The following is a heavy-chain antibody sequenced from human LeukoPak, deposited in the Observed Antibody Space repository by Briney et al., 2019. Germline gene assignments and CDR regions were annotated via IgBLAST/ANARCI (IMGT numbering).Heavy chain of an antibody. D-gene: IGHD5-18*01. J-gene: IGHJ4*02. V-gene: IGHV3-30*18. Sequence: GGSLRLSCAASGFTFSSYGMHWVRQAPGNGLEWVAVISYDGSNKYYADSVKGRFTISRDNSKNTLYLQMNSLRAEDTAVYYCAKEGVEYSYGYYFDYWGQGTLVTVSS. CDR1: GFTFSSYG. CDR2: ISYDGSNK. CDR3: AKEGVEYSYGYYFDY.